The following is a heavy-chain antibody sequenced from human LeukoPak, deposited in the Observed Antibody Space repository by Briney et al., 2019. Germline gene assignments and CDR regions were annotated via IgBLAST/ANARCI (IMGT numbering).Heavy chain of an antibody. V-gene: IGHV3-7*01. CDR1: GIYFSSHG. CDR3: TRDKAYSSFDY. CDR2: IKPDGSEK. D-gene: IGHD4-11*01. J-gene: IGHJ4*02. Sequence: RGSLRLSCAASGIYFSSHGMNWVRQAPGKGLEWVTTIKPDGSEKFYVDPVKGRFTIARDNADKLLYLHMKSLRAEDTAVYFCTRDKAYSSFDYWGQGTLVTVSS.